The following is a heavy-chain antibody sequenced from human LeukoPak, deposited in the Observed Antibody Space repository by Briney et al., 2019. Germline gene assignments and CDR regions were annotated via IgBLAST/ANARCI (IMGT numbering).Heavy chain of an antibody. CDR1: GFTFDDYA. Sequence: GGSLRLSCAVSGFTFDDYAMHWVRQVPGKGLEWVSGINWNSDSIGYADSVKGRFTTSRGNAKNSLYLQMNSLRAEDTAFYYCAINGGGDSGYGNFDYWGQGTLVTVSS. J-gene: IGHJ4*02. V-gene: IGHV3-9*01. CDR3: AINGGGDSGYGNFDY. CDR2: INWNSDSI. D-gene: IGHD5-12*01.